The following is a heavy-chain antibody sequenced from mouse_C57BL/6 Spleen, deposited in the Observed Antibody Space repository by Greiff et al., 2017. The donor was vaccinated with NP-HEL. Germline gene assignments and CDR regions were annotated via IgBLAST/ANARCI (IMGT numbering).Heavy chain of an antibody. Sequence: EVHLVESGGDLVKPGGSLKLSCAASGFTFSSYGMSWVRPTPDKRLAWVATISSGGSYNYYPDSVKGRFTISRDNAKNTLYLQMSSLKSEDTAMYYCARLEITTVVASYYYAMDYWGQGTSVTVSS. CDR1: GFTFSSYG. CDR2: ISSGGSYN. J-gene: IGHJ4*01. D-gene: IGHD1-1*01. V-gene: IGHV5-6*01. CDR3: ARLEITTVVASYYYAMDY.